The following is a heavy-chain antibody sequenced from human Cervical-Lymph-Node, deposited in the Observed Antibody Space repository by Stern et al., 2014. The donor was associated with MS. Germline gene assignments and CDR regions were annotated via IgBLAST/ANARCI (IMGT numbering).Heavy chain of an antibody. V-gene: IGHV1-3*01. J-gene: IGHJ6*02. Sequence: QVQLVQSGAEVKKPGASVKVSCKASGYTFTTYAIHWVRQAAGQSLEWMGWINAANGNTRYSHKFQDRVTITRDTSTSTAYMELSSLRSEDTAVYNCARDPHYYDSTGYCMDVWGQGTTVTVSS. CDR1: GYTFTTYA. CDR2: INAANGNT. D-gene: IGHD3-22*01. CDR3: ARDPHYYDSTGYCMDV.